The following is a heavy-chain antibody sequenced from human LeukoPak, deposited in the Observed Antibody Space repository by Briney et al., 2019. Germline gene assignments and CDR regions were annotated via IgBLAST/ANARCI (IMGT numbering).Heavy chain of an antibody. J-gene: IGHJ3*02. CDR3: ARSLLWFGELLSYASDI. D-gene: IGHD3-10*01. V-gene: IGHV1-2*02. CDR2: INPNSGGT. Sequence: ASVKVSCKASGYTFTGYYMHWVRQAPGQGLEWMGWINPNSGGTNYAQKFQGRVTMTRDTSISTAYMELSRLRSDDTAVYYCARSLLWFGELLSYASDIWGQGTMVTVSS. CDR1: GYTFTGYY.